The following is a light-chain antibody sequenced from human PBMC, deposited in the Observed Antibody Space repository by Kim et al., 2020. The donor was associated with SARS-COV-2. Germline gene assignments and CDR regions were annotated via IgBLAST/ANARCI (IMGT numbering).Light chain of an antibody. V-gene: IGKV3-11*01. CDR3: QKRNNWPRST. CDR2: DAS. J-gene: IGKJ2*02. CDR1: QSVSSY. Sequence: EIVLTQSPATLSLSPGERATLSCRASQSVSSYLAWYQQKPGQAPRLLIYDASNRATGIPARFSGSGSGTDFTLTISSLEPEDFAVYYCQKRNNWPRSTFGQGTKLEI.